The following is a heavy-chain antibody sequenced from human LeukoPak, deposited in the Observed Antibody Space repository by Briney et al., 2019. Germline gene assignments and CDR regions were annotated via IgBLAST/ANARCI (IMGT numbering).Heavy chain of an antibody. CDR1: GGSISSSSYY. D-gene: IGHD3-22*01. V-gene: IGHV4-39*01. Sequence: SETLSLTCTVSGGSISSSSYYWGWIRQPPGKGLEWIGSIYYSGSTYYNPSLESRVTISVDTSKNQFSLKLSSVTAADTAVYYCARDYYDSSGRPVWGQGTLVTVSS. CDR2: IYYSGST. CDR3: ARDYYDSSGRPV. J-gene: IGHJ4*02.